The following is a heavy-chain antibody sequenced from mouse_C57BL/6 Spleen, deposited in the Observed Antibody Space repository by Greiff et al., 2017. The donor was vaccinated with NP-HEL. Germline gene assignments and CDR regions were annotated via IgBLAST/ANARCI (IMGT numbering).Heavy chain of an antibody. V-gene: IGHV1-85*01. J-gene: IGHJ1*03. CDR2: IYPRAGST. CDR3: ARRYGNLYWYFDV. CDR1: GYTFTSYD. Sequence: QVQLQQSGPELVKPGASVKLSCKASGYTFTSYDINWVKQRPGQGLEWIGWIYPRAGSTKYNEKFKGKATLTVDTSSSTAYMELHSLTSEDSAVYFCARRYGNLYWYFDVWGTGTTVTVSS. D-gene: IGHD2-10*02.